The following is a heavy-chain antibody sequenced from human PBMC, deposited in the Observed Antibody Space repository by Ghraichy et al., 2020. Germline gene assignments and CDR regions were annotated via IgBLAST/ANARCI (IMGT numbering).Heavy chain of an antibody. CDR1: GDSITTYY. CDR3: ERGPSFRSGPYYYGVDV. V-gene: IGHV4-59*01. J-gene: IGHJ6*02. Sequence: SETLSLTCSVSGDSITTYYWNWIRQPPGKGLEWIGYIHYSGITNYNPSLKSRVTISVDTTKNQFSMKVNSVTSADTAVYYCERGPSFRSGPYYYGVDVWGQGTTVTVSS. CDR2: IHYSGIT.